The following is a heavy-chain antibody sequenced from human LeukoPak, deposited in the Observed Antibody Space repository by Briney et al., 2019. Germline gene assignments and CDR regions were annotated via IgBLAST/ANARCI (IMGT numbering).Heavy chain of an antibody. Sequence: SETLSLTCAVYGGSFSGYYWSWIRQPPGKGLEWIGEINHSGSTNYNPSLKSRVTISVDTSKNQFSLRLSPVTAADTAVYYCARVMYYFDYWGQGTLVTVSS. CDR1: GGSFSGYY. CDR3: ARVMYYFDY. V-gene: IGHV4-34*01. J-gene: IGHJ4*02. CDR2: INHSGST.